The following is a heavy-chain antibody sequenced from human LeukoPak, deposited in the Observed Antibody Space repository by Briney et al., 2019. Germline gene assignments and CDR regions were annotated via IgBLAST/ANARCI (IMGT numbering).Heavy chain of an antibody. CDR1: GFTFSSYA. J-gene: IGHJ5*02. Sequence: QPGGSLRLSCAASGFTFSSYAMSWVRQAPGKGLEWVSAITGSGSGAYYADSVKARFTISRDNSKNTLYLQMNSLRAEDTAVYYCAKDSTTVTTVYWFDPWGQGTLVTVSS. V-gene: IGHV3-23*01. CDR2: ITGSGSGA. CDR3: AKDSTTVTTVYWFDP. D-gene: IGHD4-17*01.